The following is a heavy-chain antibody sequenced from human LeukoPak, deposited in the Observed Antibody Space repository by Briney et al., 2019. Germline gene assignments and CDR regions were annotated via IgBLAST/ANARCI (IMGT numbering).Heavy chain of an antibody. Sequence: GGSLRLSCTVSGFTVSSNSMSWVRQAPGKGLEWVSFIYSDNTHYSDSVKGRFTISRDNSKNTLYLQMNSLRAEDTAMYYRARRAGAYSHPYDYWGQGTLVTVSS. J-gene: IGHJ4*02. V-gene: IGHV3-53*01. D-gene: IGHD4/OR15-4a*01. CDR2: IYSDNT. CDR1: GFTVSSNS. CDR3: ARRAGAYSHPYDY.